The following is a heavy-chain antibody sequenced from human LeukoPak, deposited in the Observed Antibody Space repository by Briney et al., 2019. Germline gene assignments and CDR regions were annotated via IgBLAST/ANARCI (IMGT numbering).Heavy chain of an antibody. CDR1: GFTVSSNY. D-gene: IGHD5-24*01. J-gene: IGHJ4*02. CDR3: ARVGVAGFRDGYNMY. Sequence: PGGSLRLSCAASGFTVSSNYMSWVRQAPGKGLEWVSSITSSSSYIYYADSLKGRFTISRDNAKNSLYLQMNSLRAEDTAVYYCARVGVAGFRDGYNMYWGQGTLVTVSS. CDR2: ITSSSSYI. V-gene: IGHV3-21*01.